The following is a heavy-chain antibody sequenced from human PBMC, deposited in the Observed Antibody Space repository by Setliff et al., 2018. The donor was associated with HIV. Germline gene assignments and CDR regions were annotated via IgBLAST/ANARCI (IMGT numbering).Heavy chain of an antibody. CDR1: GYTFTNYD. J-gene: IGHJ4*02. Sequence: ASVKVSCKASGYTFTNYDINWVRQATGQGLEWMAWMNPNSGNTGYAQKFQGRVTMTRNTSISTAYMELSSLRSEDTAVYYCARDNYYDTSGAIGYWGQGTMVTVSS. CDR2: MNPNSGNT. V-gene: IGHV1-8*02. CDR3: ARDNYYDTSGAIGY. D-gene: IGHD3-22*01.